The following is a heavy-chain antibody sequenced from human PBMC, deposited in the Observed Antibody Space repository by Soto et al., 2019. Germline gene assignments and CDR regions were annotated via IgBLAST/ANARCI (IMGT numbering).Heavy chain of an antibody. V-gene: IGHV4-59*08. CDR3: ARRWGSAADY. Sequence: QVQLQESGPGLVKPSETLSLTCTVSGGSISSYYWSWIRQPPGKGLEWIGYIYYSGSTNYNPSLTSRVTLSVDTPKNLFSLKLSSVTAADTAVYYCARRWGSAADYWGQGTLVTVSS. D-gene: IGHD2-15*01. CDR1: GGSISSYY. CDR2: IYYSGST. J-gene: IGHJ4*02.